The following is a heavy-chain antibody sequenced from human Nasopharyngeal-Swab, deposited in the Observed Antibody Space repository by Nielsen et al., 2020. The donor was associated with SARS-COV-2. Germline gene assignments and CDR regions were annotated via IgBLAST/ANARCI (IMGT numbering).Heavy chain of an antibody. J-gene: IGHJ4*02. CDR2: IDPKTGCT. Sequence: ASVKVSCKASGYTFIDYYIHWVRQAPGQGLEWMGWIDPKTGCTDRAQNFRGRVTMTRDTSISTAYMEMSSLRYDDTAVYYCAREQYPPYFDYWGQGTLVTVSS. V-gene: IGHV1-2*02. CDR1: GYTFIDYY. CDR3: AREQYPPYFDY. D-gene: IGHD4-11*01.